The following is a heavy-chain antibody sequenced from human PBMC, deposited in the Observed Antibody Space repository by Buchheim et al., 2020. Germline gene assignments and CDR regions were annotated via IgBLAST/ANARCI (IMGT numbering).Heavy chain of an antibody. J-gene: IGHJ4*02. CDR1: GFTFTLYG. D-gene: IGHD5-12*01. V-gene: IGHV3-23*01. CDR3: AKDRWFSAYDRSAYDY. CDR2: ISGNGDST. Sequence: EVQLLESGGALVQPGGSLRLSCVVSGFTFTLYGMSWVRQAPGRGLEWVSGISGNGDSTNYIESVKGRATISRDNSKNMVYLQMDSLRAEDTAIYYCAKDRWFSAYDRSAYDYWGQGTL.